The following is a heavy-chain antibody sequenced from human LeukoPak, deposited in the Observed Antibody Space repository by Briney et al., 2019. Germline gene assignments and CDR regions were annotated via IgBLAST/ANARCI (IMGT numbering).Heavy chain of an antibody. CDR2: ISSNGGST. CDR1: GFTFSSYA. CDR3: ARDGGGIAAAYYFDY. Sequence: GGSLRLSCAASGFTFSSYAMHWVRQAPGKGLEYVSAISSNGGSTYYANSVKGRFTISRDNSKNTLYFQMGSLRAEDMAVYYCARDGGGIAAAYYFDYWGQGTLVTVSS. D-gene: IGHD6-13*01. J-gene: IGHJ4*02. V-gene: IGHV3-64*01.